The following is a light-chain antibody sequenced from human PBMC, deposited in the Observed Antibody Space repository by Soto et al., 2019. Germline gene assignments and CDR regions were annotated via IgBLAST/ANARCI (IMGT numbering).Light chain of an antibody. CDR3: QQYGSSIT. Sequence: IQMTQSPSTLSASVSDIVTISCLASQTISSWLAWYQQKPGKAPKLLIYKASSLESGVPSRFSGSGSGTEFTLTISSLQPDDFAVYYCQQYGSSITFGQGTRLEIK. V-gene: IGKV1-5*03. CDR2: KAS. J-gene: IGKJ5*01. CDR1: QTISSW.